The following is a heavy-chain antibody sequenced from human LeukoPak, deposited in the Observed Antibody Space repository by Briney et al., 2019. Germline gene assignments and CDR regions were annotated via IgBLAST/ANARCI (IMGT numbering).Heavy chain of an antibody. CDR1: GFTFSSYW. D-gene: IGHD1-26*01. CDR2: INSDGGST. V-gene: IGHV3-74*01. CDR3: AREADSGSYYVTYYFDY. J-gene: IGHJ4*02. Sequence: GGSLRLSCAASGFTFSSYWMHWVRQAPGKGLVWVSRINSDGGSTSYADSVKGRFTISRDNAKNTLYLQMNSLRAEDTAVYYCAREADSGSYYVTYYFDYWGQGTLVTVSS.